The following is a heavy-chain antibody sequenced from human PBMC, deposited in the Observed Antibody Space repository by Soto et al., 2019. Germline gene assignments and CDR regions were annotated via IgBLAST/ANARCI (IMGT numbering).Heavy chain of an antibody. V-gene: IGHV3-21*01. CDR2: ISSTSGYI. D-gene: IGHD1-26*01. CDR3: ARGPLIVGTALYFES. Sequence: EVQLVESGGGLVKPGGSLRLSCAASGFPFISYSLNWVRQAPGKGLEWVSSISSTSGYIYYADSVKGRFTISRDNAENSVFLQMTSLRAEDTAVYYCARGPLIVGTALYFESWGQGTLVTVSS. J-gene: IGHJ4*02. CDR1: GFPFISYS.